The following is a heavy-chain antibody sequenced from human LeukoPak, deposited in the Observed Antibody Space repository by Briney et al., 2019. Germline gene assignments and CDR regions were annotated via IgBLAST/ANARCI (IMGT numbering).Heavy chain of an antibody. D-gene: IGHD4-17*01. V-gene: IGHV3-11*04. J-gene: IGHJ6*04. CDR1: GFTFSDYY. Sequence: GGSLRLSCAASGFTFSDYYMSWIRQAPGKGLEWVSYISKSGSTVYYADSVKSRFTISRDNAKNSLYLQMNSLRAEDTAVYYCARVYGDYAVDVWGKGTTVTVSS. CDR3: ARVYGDYAVDV. CDR2: ISKSGSTV.